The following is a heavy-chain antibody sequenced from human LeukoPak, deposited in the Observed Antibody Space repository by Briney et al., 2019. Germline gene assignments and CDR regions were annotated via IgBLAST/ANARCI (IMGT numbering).Heavy chain of an antibody. Sequence: SETLSLTCAVSGGSISSAVYSWSWIRQYPGKGLEWLGSMYYSGSTYSNPSLNSRLTISVDTSKNHFSLKVTSVTAADTAVYYCARVDRYHEFFQHWGQGTLVTVSS. J-gene: IGHJ1*01. CDR3: ARVDRYHEFFQH. D-gene: IGHD1-14*01. CDR1: GGSISSAVYS. CDR2: MYYSGST. V-gene: IGHV4-31*11.